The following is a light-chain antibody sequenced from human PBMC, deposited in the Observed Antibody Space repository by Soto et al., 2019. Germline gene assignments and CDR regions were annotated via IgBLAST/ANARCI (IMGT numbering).Light chain of an antibody. V-gene: IGKV1-9*01. Sequence: QLTQSPSSLSASDGDRVTITCMAIQGSSSNLAWYQQKPGRAPKLMICGASSLQSGGPARCSGSGSGTYFTVTLSRPQPEDFATYFCPKLNAYHPWTFSQGAKV. CDR3: PKLNAYHPWT. CDR2: GAS. CDR1: QGSSSN. J-gene: IGKJ1*01.